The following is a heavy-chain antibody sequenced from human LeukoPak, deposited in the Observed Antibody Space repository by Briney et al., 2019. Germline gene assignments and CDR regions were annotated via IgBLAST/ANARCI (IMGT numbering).Heavy chain of an antibody. CDR1: GGSFSGYY. Sequence: PSETLSLTCAVYGGSFSGYYWSWIRQLPGKGLEWIGEINHSGSTNYNPSLKSRVTISVDTSKNQFSLKLSSVTAADTAVYYCARAGRRWLQLYYFDYWGQGTLVTVSS. V-gene: IGHV4-34*01. CDR3: ARAGRRWLQLYYFDY. J-gene: IGHJ4*02. D-gene: IGHD5-24*01. CDR2: INHSGST.